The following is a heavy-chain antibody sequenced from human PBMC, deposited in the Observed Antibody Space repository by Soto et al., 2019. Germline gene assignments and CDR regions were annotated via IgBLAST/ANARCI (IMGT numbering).Heavy chain of an antibody. D-gene: IGHD3-16*02. V-gene: IGHV2-5*02. CDR3: AHSVITFGGLIVLYYFDY. Sequence: SGPTPVNPTPTLTLTCTFTGFSLSTSGVCVGWIRQPPGKPLGWLALIYWDDDTRYSPSLKSRLTITKDTPKNQVVLTMTNMDPVDTATYYCAHSVITFGGLIVLYYFDYWGQGTLVTVSS. J-gene: IGHJ4*02. CDR2: IYWDDDT. CDR1: GFSLSTSGVC.